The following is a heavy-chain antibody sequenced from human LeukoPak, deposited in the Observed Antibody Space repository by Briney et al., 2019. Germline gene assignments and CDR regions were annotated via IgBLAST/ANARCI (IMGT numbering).Heavy chain of an antibody. CDR2: IKEDGSEI. CDR3: AREMGTVTTPDY. D-gene: IGHD4-17*01. V-gene: IGHV3-7*05. J-gene: IGHJ4*02. CDR1: GFTFSSSW. Sequence: PGGSLRLSCAASGFTFSSSWMSWVRQAPGKGLEWVANIKEDGSEIYYVGSVKGRFTISRDNAKNSLYLQMNSLRAEDTAVYYCAREMGTVTTPDYWGQGTLVTVSS.